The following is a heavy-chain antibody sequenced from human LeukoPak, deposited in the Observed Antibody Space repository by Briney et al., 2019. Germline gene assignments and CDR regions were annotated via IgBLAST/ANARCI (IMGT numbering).Heavy chain of an antibody. V-gene: IGHV4-30-4*01. J-gene: IGHJ4*02. CDR1: GGSISSGDYY. D-gene: IGHD4-11*01. Sequence: SQTLSLTCTVSGGSISSGDYYWSWIRQPPGKGLEWIGYIYYSGSSYYNPSLRSRLSISLDTSKNRFSLKLSSVTAADTAVYYCARGSNFDYWGQGTLVTVSS. CDR3: ARGSNFDY. CDR2: IYYSGSS.